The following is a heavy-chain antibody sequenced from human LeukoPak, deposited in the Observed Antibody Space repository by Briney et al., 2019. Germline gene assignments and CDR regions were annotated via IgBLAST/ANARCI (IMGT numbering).Heavy chain of an antibody. CDR2: INDSGDST. CDR1: GFTFSTYA. V-gene: IGHV3-23*01. Sequence: GGSLSLSCAASGFTFSTYAMSWVGQAPGKGVEWVSSINDSGDSTYYADSVKGRFTISRDNSKDTLYLLMNNLRAEDTAIFYCATAYCSSTSCPTWGQGTLVTVSS. J-gene: IGHJ5*02. CDR3: ATAYCSSTSCPT. D-gene: IGHD2-2*01.